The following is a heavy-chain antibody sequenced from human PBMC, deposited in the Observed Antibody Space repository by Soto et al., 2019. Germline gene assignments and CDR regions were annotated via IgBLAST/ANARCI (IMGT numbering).Heavy chain of an antibody. D-gene: IGHD2-2*03. CDR1: GFTFSSYG. CDR2: IWYDGSNK. Sequence: GGSLRLSCAASGFTFSSYGMHWVRQAPGKGLEWVAVIWYDGSNKYYADSVKGRFTISRDNSKNTLYLQMNSLRAEDTAVYYCARVDRSLSPFGPFEYWGQGTLVTVSS. J-gene: IGHJ4*02. V-gene: IGHV3-33*01. CDR3: ARVDRSLSPFGPFEY.